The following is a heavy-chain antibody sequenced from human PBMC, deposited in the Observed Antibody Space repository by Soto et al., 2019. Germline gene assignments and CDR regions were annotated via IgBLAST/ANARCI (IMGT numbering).Heavy chain of an antibody. CDR1: GSSSRTYY. CDR3: ARGTGYTSGWYEFADY. V-gene: IGHV4-59*08. Sequence: QVQLQESGPGLVKPSETLSLICTVSGSSSRTYYWTWVRQTPGKGLAWIGYVSDSGTTKYSPSLKSRLTISIDTSKNQFTLKLNSVTAADTAMYYCARGTGYTSGWYEFADYWGQGTLVTVSS. J-gene: IGHJ4*02. CDR2: VSDSGTT. D-gene: IGHD6-19*01.